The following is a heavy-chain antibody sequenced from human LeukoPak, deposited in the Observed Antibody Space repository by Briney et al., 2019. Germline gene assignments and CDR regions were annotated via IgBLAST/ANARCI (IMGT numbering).Heavy chain of an antibody. CDR2: IYTSGST. D-gene: IGHD3-10*01. CDR3: ARDRGGTRGPYYFDY. V-gene: IGHV4-4*07. CDR1: GYSISSGYY. Sequence: SETLSLTCTVSGYSISSGYYWGWIRQPAGKGLEWIGRIYTSGSTNYNPSLKSRVTMSVDTSKNQFSLKLSSVTAADTAVYYCARDRGGTRGPYYFDYWGQGTLVTVSS. J-gene: IGHJ4*02.